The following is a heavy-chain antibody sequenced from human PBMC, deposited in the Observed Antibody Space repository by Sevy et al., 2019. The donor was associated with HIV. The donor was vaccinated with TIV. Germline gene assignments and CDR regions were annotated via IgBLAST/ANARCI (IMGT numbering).Heavy chain of an antibody. CDR2: INHSGST. V-gene: IGHV4-34*01. Sequence: SETLSLTCAVHGGSFSGYYWNWIRQPPGKGLEWIGEINHSGSTNYNPSLKSRVTISVDTSKNQFSLKLSSVTAADTAVYYCARSPPLVVVPGAPRWFAPWGQGTLVTVSS. D-gene: IGHD2-2*01. CDR3: ARSPPLVVVPGAPRWFAP. CDR1: GGSFSGYY. J-gene: IGHJ5*02.